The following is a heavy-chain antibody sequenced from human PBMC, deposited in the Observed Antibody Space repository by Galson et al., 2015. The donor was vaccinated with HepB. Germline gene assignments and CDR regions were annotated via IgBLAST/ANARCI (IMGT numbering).Heavy chain of an antibody. V-gene: IGHV3-23*01. CDR3: AKDRDYYLSGSGAFDP. Sequence: SLRLSCAASGFRFSSYAMSWVRQAPGKGLEWVSAISGSGVSTFYADSVKGRFTISKDNSKNTLYLQMTSLRAEDTAIYYCAKDRDYYLSGSGAFDPWGQGTLVTVSS. CDR2: ISGSGVST. J-gene: IGHJ5*02. CDR1: GFRFSSYA. D-gene: IGHD3-10*01.